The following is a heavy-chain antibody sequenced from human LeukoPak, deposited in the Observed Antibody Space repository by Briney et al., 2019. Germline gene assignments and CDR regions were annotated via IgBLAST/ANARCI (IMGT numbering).Heavy chain of an antibody. CDR1: GYTFTSYA. V-gene: IGHV7-4-1*02. CDR2: INTNTGNP. CDR3: ARFRQYYYDSSGYADY. D-gene: IGHD3-22*01. J-gene: IGHJ4*02. Sequence: GASVKVSCKASGYTFTSYAMNWVRQAPGQGLEWMGWINTNTGNPTYAQGFTGRFVFSLDTSVSTAYLQFSSLKAEDTAVYYCARFRQYYYDSSGYADYWGQGTLVTVSS.